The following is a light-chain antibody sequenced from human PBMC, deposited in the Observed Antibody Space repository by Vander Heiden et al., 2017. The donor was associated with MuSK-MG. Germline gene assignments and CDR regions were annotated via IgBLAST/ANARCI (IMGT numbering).Light chain of an antibody. J-gene: IGKJ1*01. CDR1: QSVLYSSNNKNY. CDR2: WAS. CDR3: HQYYSTPWT. V-gene: IGKV4-1*01. Sequence: DIVMTQSPDSLAVSLGERATINCKSRQSVLYSSNNKNYIAWYQQKPGQPPSLLITWASTRESGVPDRFSGSGSGTDFTLTISSLQAEDVAVYYCHQYYSTPWTFGQGTKVEIK.